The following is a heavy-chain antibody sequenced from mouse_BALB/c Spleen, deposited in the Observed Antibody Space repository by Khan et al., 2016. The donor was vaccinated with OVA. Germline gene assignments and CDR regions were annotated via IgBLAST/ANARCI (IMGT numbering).Heavy chain of an antibody. Sequence: EVQLQESGPGLVKPSQSLSLTCTVTGYSITSDYAWNWIRQFPGNKLEWMGYITYSGSTSYTPSLKSRFSITRDTSKNQFFLQLNSLTTEGTATYYCARGRAYWGQGTLVTVSA. V-gene: IGHV3-2*02. J-gene: IGHJ3*01. CDR2: ITYSGST. D-gene: IGHD3-3*01. CDR1: GYSITSDYA. CDR3: ARGRAY.